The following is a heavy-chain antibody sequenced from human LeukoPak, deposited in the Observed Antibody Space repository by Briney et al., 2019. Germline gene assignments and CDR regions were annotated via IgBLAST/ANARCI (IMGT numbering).Heavy chain of an antibody. J-gene: IGHJ4*02. CDR2: INHSGST. V-gene: IGHV4-34*01. CDR1: GGSFSGYY. D-gene: IGHD2-21*02. Sequence: SETLSLTCAVYGGSFSGYYWSWIRQPPGKGLEWIGEINHSGSTNYNPSLKSRVTISVDTSKNQFSLKLSSVTAADTAVYYCARESGDWKGQFDYWGQGTLVTVSS. CDR3: ARESGDWKGQFDY.